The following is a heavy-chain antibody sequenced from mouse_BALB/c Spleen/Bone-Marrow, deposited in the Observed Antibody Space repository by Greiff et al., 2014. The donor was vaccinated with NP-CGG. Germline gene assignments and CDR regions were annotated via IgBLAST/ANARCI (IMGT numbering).Heavy chain of an antibody. CDR1: GFSLPDSG. Sequence: VQLVESGPGLVSPSQILSITCTVSGFSLPDSGLNWVRQPPGKGLELLGMIWGDGTTDYNSALRSRLSINKDNSRSQVFLKMNSLQTDDTARYYCAREKYGNYYAMGYWGQGTSVTVSS. V-gene: IGHV2-6-7*01. CDR3: AREKYGNYYAMGY. J-gene: IGHJ4*01. CDR2: IWGDGTT. D-gene: IGHD2-10*02.